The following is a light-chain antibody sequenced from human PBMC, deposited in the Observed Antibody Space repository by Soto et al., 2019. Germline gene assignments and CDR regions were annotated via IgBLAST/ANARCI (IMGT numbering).Light chain of an antibody. CDR3: SSYTSSRTRV. J-gene: IGLJ2*01. Sequence: QSALTQPASVSGSPGQSITISCTGTSSDVGGYNYVSWFQQHPGKAPNLIIYDVSNRPSGVSSRFSGSKSGNTASLTISGLKAEDEADYYCSSYTSSRTRVFGGGTKLTFL. V-gene: IGLV2-14*01. CDR1: SSDVGGYNY. CDR2: DVS.